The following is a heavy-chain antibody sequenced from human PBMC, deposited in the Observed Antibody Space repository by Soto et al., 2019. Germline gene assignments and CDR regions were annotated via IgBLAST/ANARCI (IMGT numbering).Heavy chain of an antibody. Sequence: SETLSLTCSVSGGSISTYYWSWVRQPPGKGLEWIGYIYYSGTTNYNPSLKSRVTISVDTSKNQFSLKLDSVTAADTAVYYCARVEDGDYGHFHHWGQGTLVTVSS. CDR1: GGSISTYY. J-gene: IGHJ1*01. CDR2: IYYSGTT. D-gene: IGHD4-17*01. V-gene: IGHV4-59*01. CDR3: ARVEDGDYGHFHH.